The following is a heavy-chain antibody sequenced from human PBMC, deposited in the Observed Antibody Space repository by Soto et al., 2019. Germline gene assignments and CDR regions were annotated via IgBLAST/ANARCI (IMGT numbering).Heavy chain of an antibody. V-gene: IGHV5-51*01. CDR3: ARRAFCGGDCTARPQDYYGMDV. CDR2: IYPGDSET. Sequence: GESLKISCKGCGYRFSNYWIVWVRQMTGKGLEWMGIIYPGDSETKYSPSFQGQVTISADKSITTAYLQWSSLKASDTAIYYCARRAFCGGDCTARPQDYYGMDVWGQGTAVTVS. J-gene: IGHJ6*02. CDR1: GYRFSNYW. D-gene: IGHD2-21*02.